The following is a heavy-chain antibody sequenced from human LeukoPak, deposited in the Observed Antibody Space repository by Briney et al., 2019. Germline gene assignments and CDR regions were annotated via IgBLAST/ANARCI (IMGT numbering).Heavy chain of an antibody. V-gene: IGHV3-66*01. Sequence: GGSLRLACAASGFTVSSNYISWVRQAPGKGLEWVSVIYSGGSTYYADSVKGGFTISRDNSKNTLYLQMNSLRAEDTAVYYCARDAYGDSSLDYWGQGTLVTVS. CDR1: GFTVSSNY. D-gene: IGHD4-17*01. J-gene: IGHJ4*02. CDR2: IYSGGST. CDR3: ARDAYGDSSLDY.